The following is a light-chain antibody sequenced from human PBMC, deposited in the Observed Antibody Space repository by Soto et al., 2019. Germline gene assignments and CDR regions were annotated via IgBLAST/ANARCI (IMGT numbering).Light chain of an antibody. CDR3: QQYAVSPIT. CDR1: QSVTSSY. J-gene: IGKJ5*01. CDR2: AAS. Sequence: DIVLTPSPCTLSFSPGETATLSCSASQSVTSSYLAWYQQKPGQAPRLLIYAASTRATGIPDRFSGSGSGTDFTLTISRLEPEDFAVFYCQQYAVSPITFGQGTRLEI. V-gene: IGKV3-20*01.